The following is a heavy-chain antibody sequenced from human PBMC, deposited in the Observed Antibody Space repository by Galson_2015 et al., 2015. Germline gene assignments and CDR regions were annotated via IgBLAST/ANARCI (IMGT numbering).Heavy chain of an antibody. D-gene: IGHD3-10*01. J-gene: IGHJ4*02. CDR2: INWNSGSI. V-gene: IGHV3-9*01. CDR3: IKGHEYYYGSGSFFDY. CDR1: GFTFDDYA. Sequence: SLRLSCAASGFTFDDYAMHWVRQAPGKGLEWVSGINWNSGSIGYADSVKGRFTISRDNAKNSLYLQMNSLRAEDTALYHCIKGHEYYYGSGSFFDYWGQGTLVTVSS.